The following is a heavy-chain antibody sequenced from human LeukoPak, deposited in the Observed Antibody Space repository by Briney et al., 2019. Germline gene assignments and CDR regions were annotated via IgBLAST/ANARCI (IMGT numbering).Heavy chain of an antibody. CDR3: ERLAAY. D-gene: IGHD6-25*01. J-gene: IGHJ4*02. Sequence: PGGSLRLSCVASGFTFNSYAMTWVRQAPGKGLEWVSSISASGGSTFYSDSVKGRFTIYRDNSQNTLYLQMDTLRGEDTAIYYCERLAAYWGQGTLVTVSS. CDR1: GFTFNSYA. V-gene: IGHV3-23*01. CDR2: ISASGGST.